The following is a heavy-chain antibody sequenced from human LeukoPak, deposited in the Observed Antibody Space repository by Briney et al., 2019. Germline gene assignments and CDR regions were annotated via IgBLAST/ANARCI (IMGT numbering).Heavy chain of an antibody. Sequence: VASVKVSCKASGGTFSSYAISWVRQAPGQGLEWMGWISAYNGNTNYAQKLQGRVTMTTDTSTSTAYMELRSLRSDDTAVYYCAREPYYDSSGYYPPDYWGQGTLVTVSS. J-gene: IGHJ4*02. CDR2: ISAYNGNT. D-gene: IGHD3-22*01. CDR1: GGTFSSYA. CDR3: AREPYYDSSGYYPPDY. V-gene: IGHV1-18*01.